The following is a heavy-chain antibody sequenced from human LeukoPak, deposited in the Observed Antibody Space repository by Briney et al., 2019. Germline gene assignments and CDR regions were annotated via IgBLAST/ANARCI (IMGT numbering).Heavy chain of an antibody. CDR2: IYYSGST. CDR3: ASCSGGSCYSDY. V-gene: IGHV4-39*07. D-gene: IGHD2-15*01. J-gene: IGHJ4*02. Sequence: SETLSLTCTVSGGSISTSSYYWGWIRQPPGKGLEWIGSIYYSGSTNYNPSLKSRVTISVDTSKNQFSLKLSSVTAADTAVYYCASCSGGSCYSDYWGQGTLVTVSS. CDR1: GGSISTSSYY.